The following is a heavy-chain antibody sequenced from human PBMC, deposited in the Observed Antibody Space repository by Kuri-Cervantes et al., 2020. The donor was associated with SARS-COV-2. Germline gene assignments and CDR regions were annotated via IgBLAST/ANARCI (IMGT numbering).Heavy chain of an antibody. CDR1: GFTVSSNY. CDR2: IKQDGSEK. V-gene: IGHV3-7*01. J-gene: IGHJ3*02. D-gene: IGHD4-17*01. Sequence: GGSLRLSCAASGFTVSSNYMSWVRQAPGKGLEWVANIKQDGSEKYYVDSVKGRFTISRDNAKNSLYLQMNSLRAEDTAVYYCARIGTTVTTSAAFDIWGQGTMVTVSS. CDR3: ARIGTTVTTSAAFDI.